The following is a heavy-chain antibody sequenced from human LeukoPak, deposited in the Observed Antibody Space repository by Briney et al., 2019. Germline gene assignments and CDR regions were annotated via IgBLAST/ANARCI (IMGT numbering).Heavy chain of an antibody. Sequence: ASVKVSCKASGYTFTSYGISWVRQAPGQGLEWMGWISAYNGNTNYAQKLQGRVTMTTDTSTSTAYMELRSLRSDDTAVYYCASQGSIAVAGTRYYYGMDVWGQGTTVTVSS. D-gene: IGHD6-19*01. CDR3: ASQGSIAVAGTRYYYGMDV. CDR1: GYTFTSYG. CDR2: ISAYNGNT. J-gene: IGHJ6*02. V-gene: IGHV1-18*01.